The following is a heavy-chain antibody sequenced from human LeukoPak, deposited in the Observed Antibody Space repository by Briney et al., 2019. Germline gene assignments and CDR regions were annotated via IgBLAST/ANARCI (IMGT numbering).Heavy chain of an antibody. J-gene: IGHJ6*03. CDR3: ARDSTRPWLEYYMDV. CDR1: GGSISSYY. D-gene: IGHD6-19*01. CDR2: IYHSGST. V-gene: IGHV4-4*07. Sequence: SETLSLTCTVSGGSISSYYWSWIRQPAGKGLEWIGSIYHSGSTYYNPSLKSRVTISVDTSKNQFSLKLSSVTAADTAVYYCARDSTRPWLEYYMDVWGKGTTVTVSS.